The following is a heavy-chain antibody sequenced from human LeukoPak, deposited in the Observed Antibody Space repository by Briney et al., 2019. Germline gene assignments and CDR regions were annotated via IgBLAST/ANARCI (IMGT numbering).Heavy chain of an antibody. Sequence: GGSLRHSCAASGFTFSSYSMNWVRQAPGKGLEWVSSISSSSSYIYYADSVKGRFTIPRDNAKNSLYLQMNSLRAEDTAVYYCARGPYSSGWYSFFDYWGQGTLVTVSS. D-gene: IGHD6-19*01. CDR1: GFTFSSYS. CDR3: ARGPYSSGWYSFFDY. V-gene: IGHV3-21*01. J-gene: IGHJ4*02. CDR2: ISSSSSYI.